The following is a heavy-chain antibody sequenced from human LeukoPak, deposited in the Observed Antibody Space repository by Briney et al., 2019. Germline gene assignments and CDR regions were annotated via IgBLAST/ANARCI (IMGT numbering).Heavy chain of an antibody. CDR2: ISSSGSTI. CDR1: GFTFSSYE. D-gene: IGHD1-26*01. Sequence: PGGSLRLSCAASGFTFSSYEMNWVRQAPGRGLEWVSYISSSGSTIYYADSVKGRFTISRDNAKNSLYLQMNSLRAEDTAVYYCARDTSGTLMFDYWGQGTLVTVSS. V-gene: IGHV3-48*03. J-gene: IGHJ4*02. CDR3: ARDTSGTLMFDY.